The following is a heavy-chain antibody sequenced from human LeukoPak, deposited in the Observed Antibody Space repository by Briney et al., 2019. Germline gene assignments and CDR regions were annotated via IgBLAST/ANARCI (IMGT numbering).Heavy chain of an antibody. J-gene: IGHJ3*02. CDR1: GFTFSDFY. CDR3: ARVGWVLRYAFDI. Sequence: GGSLRLSCAASGFTFSDFYMSFFRQAPGKGLEWISFISGTSIYTHYADSVKGRFTISRDNAKNSLFLQMNSLRAEDTAVYYCARVGWVLRYAFDIWGQGTMVTVSS. V-gene: IGHV3-11*06. D-gene: IGHD3-16*01. CDR2: ISGTSIYT.